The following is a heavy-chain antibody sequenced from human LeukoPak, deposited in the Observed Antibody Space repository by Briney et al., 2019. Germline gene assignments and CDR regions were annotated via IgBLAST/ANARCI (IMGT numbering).Heavy chain of an antibody. CDR3: ARERLWFRDRNYYYYYYMDV. CDR2: IYYSGST. D-gene: IGHD3-10*01. CDR1: GGSISSGGYY. Sequence: SETLSLTCTVSGGSISSGGYYWSWIRQHPGKGLEWIGYIYYSGSTYYNPSLKSRVTISVDTSKNQFSLKLSSVTAADTAVYYCARERLWFRDRNYYYYYYMDVWGKGTTVTVSS. J-gene: IGHJ6*03. V-gene: IGHV4-31*03.